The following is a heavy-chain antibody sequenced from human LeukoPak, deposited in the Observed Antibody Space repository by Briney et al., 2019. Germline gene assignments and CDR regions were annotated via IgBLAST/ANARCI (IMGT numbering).Heavy chain of an antibody. CDR1: GFTFDDYA. V-gene: IGHV3-9*01. Sequence: GGSLRLSCAASGFTFDDYAMHWVRQAPGKGLEWVSRISWNSGSIAYADSVKGRFTISRDNAKNSLYLQMNSLRAEDTALYYCAKDLTTGIAVAGILDYWGQGTLATVSS. J-gene: IGHJ4*02. CDR2: ISWNSGSI. D-gene: IGHD6-19*01. CDR3: AKDLTTGIAVAGILDY.